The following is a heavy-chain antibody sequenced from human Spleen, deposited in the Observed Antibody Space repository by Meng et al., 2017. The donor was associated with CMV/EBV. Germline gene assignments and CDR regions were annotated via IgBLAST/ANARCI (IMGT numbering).Heavy chain of an antibody. J-gene: IGHJ4*02. CDR1: GFSFDDYA. V-gene: IGHV3-9*01. Sequence: SLKISCAASGFSFDDYAMHWVRQGPGKGLEWVSGISWNGNLIGYADSVKGRFTVSRDTAKNSLYLQMNSLRPEDTALYYCVKDVDYYDSSGYSDWGQGTLVTSPQ. CDR3: VKDVDYYDSSGYSD. CDR2: ISWNGNLI. D-gene: IGHD3-22*01.